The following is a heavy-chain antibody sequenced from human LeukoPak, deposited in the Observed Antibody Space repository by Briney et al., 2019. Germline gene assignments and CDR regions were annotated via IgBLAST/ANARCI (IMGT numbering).Heavy chain of an antibody. V-gene: IGHV3-7*01. J-gene: IGHJ4*02. Sequence: GGSLRLSCAASGFTFSSYWMSWVRQAPGKGLEWVANIKQDGSEKYYVDSVKGRFTISRDNAKNSLYLQMNSLRAEDTAVYYCAREEYYYDSGGDLDYWGQGTLVTVSS. CDR3: AREEYYYDSGGDLDY. D-gene: IGHD3-22*01. CDR2: IKQDGSEK. CDR1: GFTFSSYW.